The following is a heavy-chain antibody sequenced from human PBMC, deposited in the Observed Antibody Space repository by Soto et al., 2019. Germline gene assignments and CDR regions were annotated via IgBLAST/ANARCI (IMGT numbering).Heavy chain of an antibody. D-gene: IGHD5-18*01. J-gene: IGHJ4*02. CDR3: AMHPTTPYSFTYGDG. Sequence: PGESLKISCKASGYSFLNFWIGWVRQVPGKGPEWMGLIYPGDSDTRYSPSFQGQVTISADQSRTTAYLQWSSLKASDSAIYYCAMHPTTPYSFTYGDGWGQGTRVTVSS. V-gene: IGHV5-51*01. CDR1: GYSFLNFW. CDR2: IYPGDSDT.